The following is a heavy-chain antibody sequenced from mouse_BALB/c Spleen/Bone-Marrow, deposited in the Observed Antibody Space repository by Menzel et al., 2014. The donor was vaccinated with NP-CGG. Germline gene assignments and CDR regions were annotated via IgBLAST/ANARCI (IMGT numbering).Heavy chain of an antibody. V-gene: IGHV1-14*01. CDR2: INPYNDGT. CDR1: GYTFTAYV. J-gene: IGHJ2*01. D-gene: IGHD2-3*01. Sequence: EVQLQQSGPELVKPGASVKMSCKASGYTFTAYVMHWVKQKPGQGLEWIGYINPYNDGTNYIEKFKGKATLTSDIPSSTAYMELSSLTSEDSAVYYCAREGWLLRFDYWGQGTTRTVSS. CDR3: AREGWLLRFDY.